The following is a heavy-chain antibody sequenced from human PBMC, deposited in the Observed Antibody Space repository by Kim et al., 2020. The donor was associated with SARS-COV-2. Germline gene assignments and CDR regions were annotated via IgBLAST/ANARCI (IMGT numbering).Heavy chain of an antibody. J-gene: IGHJ6*02. V-gene: IGHV7-4-1*02. CDR2: INTNTGNP. CDR1: GYTFTSYA. CDR3: ARDPSDYYEFWSGYLGYYGMDV. D-gene: IGHD3-3*01. Sequence: ASVKVSCKASGYTFTSYAMNWVRQAPGQGLEWMGWINTNTGNPTYAQGFPGRFVFSLDTSVSTAYLQISSLKAEDTAVYYCARDPSDYYEFWSGYLGYYGMDVWGQGTTVTVSS.